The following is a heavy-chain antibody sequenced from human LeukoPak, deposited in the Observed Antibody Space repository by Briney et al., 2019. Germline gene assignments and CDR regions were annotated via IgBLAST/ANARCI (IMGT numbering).Heavy chain of an antibody. CDR2: ISGDGGST. V-gene: IGHV3-43*02. Sequence: GGSLRLSCAASGFTFDDCAMHWVRQAPGKGLEWVSLISGDGGSTYYADSVKGRFTISRDNSKNSLYLQMNSLRTEDTALYYCAKDTPRGYYDSSGLYFQHWGQGTLVTVSS. CDR3: AKDTPRGYYDSSGLYFQH. D-gene: IGHD3-22*01. CDR1: GFTFDDCA. J-gene: IGHJ1*01.